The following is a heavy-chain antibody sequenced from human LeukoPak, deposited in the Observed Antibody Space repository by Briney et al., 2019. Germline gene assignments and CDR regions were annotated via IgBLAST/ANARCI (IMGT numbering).Heavy chain of an antibody. V-gene: IGHV3-23*01. CDR3: AKATIFGVVFDY. D-gene: IGHD3-3*01. CDR2: IIGSGSST. J-gene: IGHJ4*02. Sequence: GGSLRLSCAASGFTFSSFVMSWVRQAPGKGLEWVSSIIGSGSSTYYADSVKGRFTISRDNAKNTVYLQMNSLRAEDTAVYYCAKATIFGVVFDYWGEGTLVTVSS. CDR1: GFTFSSFV.